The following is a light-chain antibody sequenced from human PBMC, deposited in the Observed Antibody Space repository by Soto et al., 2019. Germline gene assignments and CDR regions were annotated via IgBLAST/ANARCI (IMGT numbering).Light chain of an antibody. V-gene: IGKV3-20*01. CDR3: QHCRPYGDSPPLT. CDR1: QSVSSSY. J-gene: IGKJ4*01. CDR2: GAS. Sequence: EIVLTQSPGTLSLFPGERTTLSCRASQSVSSSYLVWYQQKPGQAPRLLIYGASSRATGTPDRFSGRGSGADFTLTISRLEPEDFAVYYCQHCRPYGDSPPLTFGGGTKVDIK.